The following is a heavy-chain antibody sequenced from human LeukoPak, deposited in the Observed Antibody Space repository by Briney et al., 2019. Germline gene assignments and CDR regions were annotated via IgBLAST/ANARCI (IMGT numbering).Heavy chain of an antibody. V-gene: IGHV3-66*01. Sequence: GGSLRLSCVASRFTDATNHMNWVRQAPGKGLEWVSVIYNGDNTAYADSVKGRFTVSRDNSKNTLYLQMHSLRAEDTAVYFCARASRWLAFDTWGQGTLVTVSS. J-gene: IGHJ4*02. CDR1: RFTDATNH. D-gene: IGHD6-19*01. CDR3: ARASRWLAFDT. CDR2: IYNGDNT.